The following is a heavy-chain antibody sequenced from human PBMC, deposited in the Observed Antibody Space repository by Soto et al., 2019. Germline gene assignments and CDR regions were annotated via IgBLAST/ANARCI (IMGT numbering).Heavy chain of an antibody. V-gene: IGHV4-31*03. CDR1: GGSISSGGYY. J-gene: IGHJ5*02. Sequence: SETLSLTCTVSGGSISSGGYYWSWIRQHPGKGLEWIGYIYYSGSTYYNPSLKSRVTISVDTSKNQFSLKLSSVTAADTAVYYCARDTDDYGASGGRFDPWGQGTLVTVSS. CDR2: IYYSGST. CDR3: ARDTDDYGASGGRFDP. D-gene: IGHD4-17*01.